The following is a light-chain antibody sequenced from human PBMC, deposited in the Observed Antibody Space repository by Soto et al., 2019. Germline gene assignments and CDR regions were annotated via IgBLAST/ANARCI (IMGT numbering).Light chain of an antibody. CDR1: QGVTTN. J-gene: IGKJ4*01. V-gene: IGKV3-15*01. CDR3: QQYDRRPVT. Sequence: EVVMTQSPATLSVSPGERVTFSCRASQGVTTNLNWYQHKPGQSPRLLISDASTVASGIPSRFSGSGSGTEFTLTIDSLQSADSAVYYCQQYDRRPVTFGGGTKVEIK. CDR2: DAS.